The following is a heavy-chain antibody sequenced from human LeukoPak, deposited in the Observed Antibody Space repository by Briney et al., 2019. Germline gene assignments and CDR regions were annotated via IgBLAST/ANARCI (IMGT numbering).Heavy chain of an antibody. Sequence: GGSLRLSCAASGFTFSSYSMNWVRQAPGKGLEWVSYISSSSNTIYYADSVKGRFTISRDNSKNTLYLQMNSLRAEDTAVYYCAKDHSSGWADAFDIWGQGTMVTVSS. V-gene: IGHV3-48*01. CDR2: ISSSSNTI. CDR1: GFTFSSYS. D-gene: IGHD6-19*01. J-gene: IGHJ3*02. CDR3: AKDHSSGWADAFDI.